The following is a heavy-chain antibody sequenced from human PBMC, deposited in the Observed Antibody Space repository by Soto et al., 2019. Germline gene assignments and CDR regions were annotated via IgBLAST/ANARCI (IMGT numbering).Heavy chain of an antibody. CDR1: VGSFTNSSYY. CDR3: ARGAGKSGSYYVDY. CDR2: VYYRGRS. J-gene: IGHJ4*02. D-gene: IGHD1-26*01. V-gene: IGHV4-39*01. Sequence: SETLSLTCTVSVGSFTNSSYYWGWIRQSPGKGLEWIGSVYYRGRSYSKSSVKSRVTISVDTSKNQFSLNLNSVTASDTAVYFCARGAGKSGSYYVDYWGQGTLVTVSS.